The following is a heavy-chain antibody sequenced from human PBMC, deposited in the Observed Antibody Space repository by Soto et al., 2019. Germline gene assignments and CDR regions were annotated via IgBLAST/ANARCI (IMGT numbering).Heavy chain of an antibody. CDR2: ISGSGGST. CDR3: AKDIHCSSTSCYERGGVFCTNGVCSSAEYFQH. Sequence: GGSLRLSCAASGFTFSSYAMSWVRQAPGKGLEWVSAISGSGGSTYYADSVKGRFTISRDNSKNTLYLQMNSLRAEDTAVYYCAKDIHCSSTSCYERGGVFCTNGVCSSAEYFQHLGQGTLVTVSS. CDR1: GFTFSSYA. V-gene: IGHV3-23*01. J-gene: IGHJ1*01. D-gene: IGHD2-2*01.